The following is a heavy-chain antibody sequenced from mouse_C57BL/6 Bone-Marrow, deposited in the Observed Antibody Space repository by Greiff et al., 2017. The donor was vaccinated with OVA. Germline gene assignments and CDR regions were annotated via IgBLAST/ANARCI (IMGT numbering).Heavy chain of an antibody. CDR3: ARRRLRFAY. D-gene: IGHD2-2*01. Sequence: QVQLKESGAELARPGASVKLSCKASGYTFTSYGISWVKQRTGQGLEWIGEIYPRSGNTYYNEKFKGKATLTADKSSSTAYMELRSLTSEDSAVYFCARRRLRFAYWGQGTLVTVSA. CDR1: GYTFTSYG. CDR2: IYPRSGNT. V-gene: IGHV1-81*01. J-gene: IGHJ3*01.